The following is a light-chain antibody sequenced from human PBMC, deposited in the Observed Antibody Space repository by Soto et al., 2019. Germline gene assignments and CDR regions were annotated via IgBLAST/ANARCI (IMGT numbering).Light chain of an antibody. J-gene: IGLJ3*02. Sequence: QSALTQPGSVSGSPGQSITICCTGTTSDVGGYNFVSWYQQSPGKAPKLIIYEVANRPSGVSDRFSGSKSGNTASLTISGLQAEDDADYYCSSYTRRTTLVFGGGTKLTVL. CDR3: SSYTRRTTLV. CDR1: TSDVGGYNF. V-gene: IGLV2-14*01. CDR2: EVA.